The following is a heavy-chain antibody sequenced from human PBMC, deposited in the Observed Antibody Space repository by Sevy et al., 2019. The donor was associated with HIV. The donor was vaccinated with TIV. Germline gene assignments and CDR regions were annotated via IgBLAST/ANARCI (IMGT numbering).Heavy chain of an antibody. CDR3: ARRNDFDI. CDR2: VYYTGGT. V-gene: IGHV4-59*08. J-gene: IGHJ3*02. Sequence: SQTLSLTCTVSGGSINSDHWNWIRQPPGKGLEWIGYVYYTGGTNYNPSLKNRVTISIDRTKNQFSLKLTSVTAADTAVYYCARRNDFDIWGQGTMVTVSS. CDR1: GGSINSDH.